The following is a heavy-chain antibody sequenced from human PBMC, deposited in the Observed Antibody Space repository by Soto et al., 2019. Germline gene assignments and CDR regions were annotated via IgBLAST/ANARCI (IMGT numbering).Heavy chain of an antibody. CDR3: ARIVDVAPVANV. J-gene: IGHJ4*02. CDR1: GGSINYNSYH. Sequence: SETLSLTCSVSGGSINYNSYHWGWIRQPPGQGLEWIGSIFYTGTTFYNPSLESRVTMSVDTSKNSFSLHLTSVTAADTAVYFCARIVDVAPVANVWGQGTLVTVSS. CDR2: IFYTGTT. V-gene: IGHV4-39*02. D-gene: IGHD2-2*01.